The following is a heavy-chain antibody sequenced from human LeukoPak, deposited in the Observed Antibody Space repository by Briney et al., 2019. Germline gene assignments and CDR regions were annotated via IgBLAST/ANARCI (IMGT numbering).Heavy chain of an antibody. CDR2: IFPGDSDT. CDR1: GFTFTNYW. V-gene: IGHV5-51*01. D-gene: IGHD1-14*01. J-gene: IGHJ4*02. CDR3: ARESRLTYPEY. Sequence: GESLKIFCQGSGFTFTNYWISWVRQMPGKGLEWMGIIFPGDSDTRYSPSFQGLVTISADKSINTAYLQWSSLKASDTAIYYCARESRLTYPEYSGQGTLVSVSS.